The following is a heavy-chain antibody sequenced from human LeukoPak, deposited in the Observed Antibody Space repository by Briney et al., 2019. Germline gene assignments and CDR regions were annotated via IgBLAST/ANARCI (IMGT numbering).Heavy chain of an antibody. V-gene: IGHV3-48*01. CDR3: ARDQHRLAYCGGDCTNHDAFDI. Sequence: GGSLRLSCAASGFTFSSYSMNWVRQAPGKGLEWVSYISSSSSTIYYADSVKGRFTISRDNAKNSLYLQMNSLRAEDTAVYYCARDQHRLAYCGGDCTNHDAFDIWGQGTMVTVSS. CDR2: ISSSSSTI. D-gene: IGHD2-21*02. CDR1: GFTFSSYS. J-gene: IGHJ3*02.